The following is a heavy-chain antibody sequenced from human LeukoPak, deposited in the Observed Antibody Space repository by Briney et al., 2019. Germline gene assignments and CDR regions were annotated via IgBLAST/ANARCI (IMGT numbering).Heavy chain of an antibody. CDR2: INHSGST. CDR3: ARESTVTRYFDL. Sequence: SETLSVTCAVYGGSFSGYYWSWIRQPPGKGLEWIGEINHSGSTNYNPSLKSRVTISVDTSKNQFSLKLSSVTAADTAVYYCARESTVTRYFDLWGRGTLVTVSS. CDR1: GGSFSGYY. D-gene: IGHD4-17*01. J-gene: IGHJ2*01. V-gene: IGHV4-34*01.